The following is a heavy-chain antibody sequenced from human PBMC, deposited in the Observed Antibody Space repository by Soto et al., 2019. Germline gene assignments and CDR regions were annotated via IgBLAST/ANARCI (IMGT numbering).Heavy chain of an antibody. Sequence: HPGGSLRLSCAASGFTFSRYAMHWVRQAPGKGLEYVSAISSNGGSTYYANSVKGRFTISRDNSKNTLYLQMGSLRAEDMAVYYCARAGDYRGYYYGMDVWGQGTTVTVSS. J-gene: IGHJ6*02. V-gene: IGHV3-64*01. CDR2: ISSNGGST. D-gene: IGHD4-17*01. CDR1: GFTFSRYA. CDR3: ARAGDYRGYYYGMDV.